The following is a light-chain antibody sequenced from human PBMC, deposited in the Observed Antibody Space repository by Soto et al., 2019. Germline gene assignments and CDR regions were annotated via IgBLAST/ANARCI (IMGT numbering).Light chain of an antibody. V-gene: IGLV2-14*01. J-gene: IGLJ2*01. CDR2: DVN. CDR1: SSDIGSYNY. CDR3: GSFTSSSTLL. Sequence: QSALTQPASVSGSPGQSITISCTGTSSDIGSYNYVSWYQQHPGKAPKLMIYDVNNRPSGVSNRFSGSKSGNTASLTISGLQPEDEADYYCGSFTSSSTLLFGGGTKLTVL.